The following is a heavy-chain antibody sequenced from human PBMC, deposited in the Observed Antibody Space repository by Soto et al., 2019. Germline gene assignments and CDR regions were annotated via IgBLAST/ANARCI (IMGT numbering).Heavy chain of an antibody. D-gene: IGHD4-17*01. CDR1: GGSVSSGAYY. V-gene: IGHV4-31*03. CDR2: MSYSGST. CDR3: ARGDYGDYSDY. J-gene: IGHJ4*02. Sequence: SETLSLTCTVSGGSVSSGAYYWSWIRQHPGKGLEWIGFMSYSGSTYYNPSLKSRLSTLVDTSKNQFSLSLSAVTAADTAVYYCARGDYGDYSDYWGQGILVTVSS.